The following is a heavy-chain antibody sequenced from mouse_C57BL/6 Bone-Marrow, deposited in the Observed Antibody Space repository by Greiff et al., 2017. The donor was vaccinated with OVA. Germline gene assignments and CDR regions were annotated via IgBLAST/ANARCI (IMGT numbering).Heavy chain of an antibody. Sequence: QVQLQQSGAELVKPGASVKLSCKASGYTFTSYWMHWVKQRPGQGLEWIGMIHPNSGSTNYNEKFKSKATLTVDKSSSTAYMQLSSLTSEDSAVYYCARDYDGYYAYFDYWGQGTTLTVSS. CDR2: IHPNSGST. D-gene: IGHD2-3*01. J-gene: IGHJ2*01. V-gene: IGHV1-64*01. CDR3: ARDYDGYYAYFDY. CDR1: GYTFTSYW.